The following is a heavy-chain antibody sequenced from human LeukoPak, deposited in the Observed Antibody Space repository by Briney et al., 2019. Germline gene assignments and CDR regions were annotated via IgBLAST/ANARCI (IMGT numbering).Heavy chain of an antibody. Sequence: SETLSLTCTVSGGSIGSYYWSWIRQPPGKGLEWIGYIYYNGSTNYNPSLKSRVTISLDTSKNQFSLNLRSMKASDTAVYYCARAFCVGDCFVLHIYFDSWGLGTLVAVSS. D-gene: IGHD2-21*02. J-gene: IGHJ4*02. V-gene: IGHV4-59*08. CDR3: ARAFCVGDCFVLHIYFDS. CDR1: GGSIGSYY. CDR2: IYYNGST.